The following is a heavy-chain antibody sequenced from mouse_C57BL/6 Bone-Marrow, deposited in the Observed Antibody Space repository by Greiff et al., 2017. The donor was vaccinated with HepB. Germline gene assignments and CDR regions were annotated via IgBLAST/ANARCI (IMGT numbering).Heavy chain of an antibody. CDR3: VGGALYYYGSSYAAWFAY. V-gene: IGHV10-3*01. CDR1: GFTFNTYA. J-gene: IGHJ3*01. D-gene: IGHD1-1*01. Sequence: EVKLQESGGGLVQPKGSLKLSCAASGFTFNTYAMHWVRQAPGKGLEWVARIRSKSSNYATYYADSVKDRFTISRDDSQSMLYLQMNNLKTEDTAMYSCVGGALYYYGSSYAAWFAYWGQGTLVTVSA. CDR2: IRSKSSNYAT.